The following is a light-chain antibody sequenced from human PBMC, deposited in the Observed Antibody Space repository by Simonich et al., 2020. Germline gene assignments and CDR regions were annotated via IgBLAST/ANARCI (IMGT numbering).Light chain of an antibody. V-gene: IGLV2-14*03. J-gene: IGLJ3*02. CDR3: CSYAGSSTFNWV. CDR2: DVS. Sequence: QSALTQPASVSGSPGQSITISCTGTNGNVGGYNYVSWYQQHPGKAPKLMIYDVSNRPSGFSNRFSGSKSGNTASLTISGLQAEDEADYYCCSYAGSSTFNWVFGGGTKLTVL. CDR1: NGNVGGYNY.